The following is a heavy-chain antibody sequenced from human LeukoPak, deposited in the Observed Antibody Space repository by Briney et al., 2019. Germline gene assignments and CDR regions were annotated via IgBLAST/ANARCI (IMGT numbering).Heavy chain of an antibody. D-gene: IGHD3-10*01. V-gene: IGHV1-18*01. Sequence: VSVKVSCKASGYTFTTYGISWVRQAPGQGLEWMGWISGYNGNTNYAQKLQGRVTMTTDTSTSTAYVELRSLRSDDTAVFYCARDQSFGAGSYQDYWGQGTLVTVSS. J-gene: IGHJ4*02. CDR3: ARDQSFGAGSYQDY. CDR1: GYTFTTYG. CDR2: ISGYNGNT.